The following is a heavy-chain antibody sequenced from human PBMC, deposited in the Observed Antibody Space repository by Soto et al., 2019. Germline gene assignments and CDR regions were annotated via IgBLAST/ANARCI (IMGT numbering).Heavy chain of an antibody. V-gene: IGHV3-30-3*01. CDR2: ISYDGSNK. CDR1: GFTFSSYA. J-gene: IGHJ5*02. D-gene: IGHD6-19*01. Sequence: QVQLVESGGGVVQPGRSLRLSCAASGFTFSSYAMHWVRQAPGKALEWVAVISYDGSNKYYADSVKGRFTISRDNSKNTLYQQMNSLRAEDTAVYYCARDAAGLNNWFDPWGQGTLVTVSS. CDR3: ARDAAGLNNWFDP.